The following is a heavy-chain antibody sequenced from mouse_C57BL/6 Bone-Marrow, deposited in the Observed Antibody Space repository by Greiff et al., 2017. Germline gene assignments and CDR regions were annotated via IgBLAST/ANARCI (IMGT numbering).Heavy chain of an antibody. V-gene: IGHV1-81*01. CDR1: GYTFTSYG. CDR3: ARGWYY. Sequence: VKLVESGAELARPGASVKLSCKASGYTFTSYGIGWVKQRTGQGLEWIGEIYPRSGNNYYNEKFKGKATLTADKSSSTAYMALRSLTSEDAAVYFCARGWYYWDQGTTLTVSA. CDR2: IYPRSGNN. D-gene: IGHD2-1*01. J-gene: IGHJ2*01.